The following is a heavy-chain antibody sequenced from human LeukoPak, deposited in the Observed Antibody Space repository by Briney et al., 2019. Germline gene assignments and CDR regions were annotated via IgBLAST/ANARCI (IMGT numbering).Heavy chain of an antibody. CDR1: GFTFSSYG. V-gene: IGHV3-30*02. CDR2: IRYDGSNK. Sequence: GGSLRLSCAASGFTFSSYGMHWVRQAPGKGLEWVAFIRYDGSNKYYADSVKGRFTISRDNSKNTLYLQMNSLRAEDTAVYYCAKDTNSGSPWAFDYWGQGTLVTVSS. CDR3: AKDTNSGSPWAFDY. J-gene: IGHJ4*02. D-gene: IGHD1-26*01.